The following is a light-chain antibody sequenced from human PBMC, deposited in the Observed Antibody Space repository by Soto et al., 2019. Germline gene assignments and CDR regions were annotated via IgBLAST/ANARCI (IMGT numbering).Light chain of an antibody. J-gene: IGKJ1*01. V-gene: IGKV4-1*01. CDR3: QQYYTSPTWT. CDR2: WAS. CDR1: QSVLYSSNNKNY. Sequence: DIVMTQSPDSLAVSLGERATINCKSSQSVLYSSNNKNYVAWYQQKPGQPPKLLIYWASTRESGVPDRFSGSGSGTDFTLTISSVQAEDVAVYHCQQYYTSPTWTFGQGTKVDIK.